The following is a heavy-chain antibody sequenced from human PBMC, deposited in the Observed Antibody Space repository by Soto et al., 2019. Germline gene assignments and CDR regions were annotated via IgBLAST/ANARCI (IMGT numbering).Heavy chain of an antibody. D-gene: IGHD2-21*02. Sequence: PSETLSLTCAIYGATFSSHSRSWVRQPPGKGLEWIREIDHGGSTNYNPSLKSRVTISGNTSKNQFSLELRSLTAADTGVYYCAAYDVGTIIQDYWGQGTRVTVSS. CDR2: IDHGGST. J-gene: IGHJ4*02. CDR3: AAYDVGTIIQDY. CDR1: GATFSSHS. V-gene: IGHV4-34*08.